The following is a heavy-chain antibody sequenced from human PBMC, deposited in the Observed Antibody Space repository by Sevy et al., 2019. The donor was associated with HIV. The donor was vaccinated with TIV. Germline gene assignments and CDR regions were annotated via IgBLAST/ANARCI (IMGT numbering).Heavy chain of an antibody. CDR3: ARDRYYDASGDDYYYYGMDV. J-gene: IGHJ6*02. CDR2: IDSGGST. V-gene: IGHV3-66*01. CDR1: GFTVSGNY. D-gene: IGHD3-22*01. Sequence: GSLRISCEGSGFTVSGNYMAWVRLAPGKGLEWVSLIDSGGSTYYADSVEGSFTISRDNAKNNLYLQMNPLRAEETAVYFCARDRYYDASGDDYYYYGMDVWGQGTTVTVSS.